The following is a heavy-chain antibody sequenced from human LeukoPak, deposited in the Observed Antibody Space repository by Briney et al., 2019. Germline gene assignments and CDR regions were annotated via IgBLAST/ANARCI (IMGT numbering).Heavy chain of an antibody. V-gene: IGHV3-30-3*01. CDR1: GFTFSSYA. D-gene: IGHD3-3*01. CDR2: ISYDGSNK. Sequence: GRSLRLSCAASGFTFSSYAMHWVRQAPGKGLEWVAVISYDGSNKYYADSVKGRFTISRDNSKNTLYLQMNSLRAEDTAVYYCARDPGRFLEWLRPFSSSLSDAFDIWGQGTMVTVSS. J-gene: IGHJ3*02. CDR3: ARDPGRFLEWLRPFSSSLSDAFDI.